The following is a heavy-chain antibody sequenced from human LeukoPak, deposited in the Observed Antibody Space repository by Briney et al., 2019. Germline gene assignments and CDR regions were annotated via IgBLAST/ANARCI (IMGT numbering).Heavy chain of an antibody. D-gene: IGHD2-15*01. J-gene: IGHJ6*03. V-gene: IGHV4-59*01. CDR2: IYYSGST. CDR1: GGSISSYY. Sequence: SETLSLTCTVSGGSISSYYWSWIRQPPGKGLEWIGYIYYSGSTNCNPSLKSRVTISVDTSKNQFSLKLSSVTAADTAVYYCARGGSSDYYYYMDVWGKGTTVTISS. CDR3: ARGGSSDYYYYMDV.